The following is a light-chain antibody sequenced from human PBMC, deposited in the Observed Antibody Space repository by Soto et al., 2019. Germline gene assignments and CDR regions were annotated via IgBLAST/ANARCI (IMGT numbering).Light chain of an antibody. CDR3: QQSYSTVVT. J-gene: IGKJ2*01. CDR1: QSISTF. V-gene: IGKV1-39*01. CDR2: AAS. Sequence: DIQMTQSPSSLSASVGDRVTITCRARQSISTFLNWYQQKPGKAPKLLIFAASSLQSGVPSRFSGSGSGTDFTLTITSLQPEDFATYYCQQSYSTVVTFGQGTKLEI.